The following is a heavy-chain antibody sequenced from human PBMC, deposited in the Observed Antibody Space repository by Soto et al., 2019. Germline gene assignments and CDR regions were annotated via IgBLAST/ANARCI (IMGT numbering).Heavy chain of an antibody. Sequence: GGSLRLSCAASGFTFSSYAMSWVRQAPGKGLEWVSAISGSGGSTYYADSVKGRFTISRDNSKNTLFLHMTSLRTDDTAVYYCVSLLMLEGYHDTDVWGQGTTVTVSS. CDR2: ISGSGGST. V-gene: IGHV3-23*01. J-gene: IGHJ6*02. CDR1: GFTFSSYA. CDR3: VSLLMLEGYHDTDV. D-gene: IGHD6-13*01.